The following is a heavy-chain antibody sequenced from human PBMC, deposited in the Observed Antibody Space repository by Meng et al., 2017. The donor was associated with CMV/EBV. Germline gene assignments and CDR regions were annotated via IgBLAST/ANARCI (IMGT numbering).Heavy chain of an antibody. CDR3: ARDLMNCSSTSCANWFDP. CDR2: IYTSGST. J-gene: IGHJ5*02. Sequence: VQRQEWGPGLLKPSETLSLTCTVSVGSISSYYWGWIRQPAGKGLEWIGRIYTSGSTNYTPSLKSRVTMSVDTSKNQFSLKLSSVTAADTAVYYCARDLMNCSSTSCANWFDPWGQGTLVTVSS. CDR1: VGSISSYY. D-gene: IGHD2-2*01. V-gene: IGHV4-4*07.